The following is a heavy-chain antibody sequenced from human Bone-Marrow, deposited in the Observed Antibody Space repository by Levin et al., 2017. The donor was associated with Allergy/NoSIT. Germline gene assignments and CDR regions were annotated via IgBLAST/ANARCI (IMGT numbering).Heavy chain of an antibody. CDR2: IIPVFGTT. V-gene: IGHV1-69*13. CDR1: GVTFSSYA. D-gene: IGHD5-18*01. CDR3: ATERGYTYGRGGYFDS. J-gene: IGHJ4*02. Sequence: ASVKVSCKAPGVTFSSYAISWVRQAPGQGLEWVGEIIPVFGTTNYAQKFQGRVTITADESTSTAYMELSRLRSEDTALYYCATERGYTYGRGGYFDSWGQGTVVSVSS.